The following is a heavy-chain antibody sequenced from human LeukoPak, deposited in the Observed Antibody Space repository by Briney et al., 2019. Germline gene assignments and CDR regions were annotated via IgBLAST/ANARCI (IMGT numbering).Heavy chain of an antibody. CDR2: ISAYNGNT. Sequence: GASVKVSCKASGYTFASYGISWVRQAPGQGLEWMGWISAYNGNTNYAQKLQGRVTMTTDTSTSTAYMELRSLRSDDTAVYYCTRDGPHGSGSYYRIYYMDVWGKGTTVTISS. V-gene: IGHV1-18*01. D-gene: IGHD3-10*01. CDR1: GYTFASYG. CDR3: TRDGPHGSGSYYRIYYMDV. J-gene: IGHJ6*03.